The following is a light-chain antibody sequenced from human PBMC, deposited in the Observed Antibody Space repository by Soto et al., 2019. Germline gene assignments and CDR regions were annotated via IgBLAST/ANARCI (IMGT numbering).Light chain of an antibody. CDR1: SSDVGGYNY. CDR3: SSYAGSNMGV. CDR2: EVS. J-gene: IGLJ1*01. V-gene: IGLV2-8*01. Sequence: QSVLTXPPSASGSPGQSVTISCTGTSSDVGGYNYVSWYQQHPGKAPKLMIYEVSKRPSGVPDRFSGSKSGNTASLTVSGLQAEDEADYYCSSYAGSNMGVFGTGTKVTVL.